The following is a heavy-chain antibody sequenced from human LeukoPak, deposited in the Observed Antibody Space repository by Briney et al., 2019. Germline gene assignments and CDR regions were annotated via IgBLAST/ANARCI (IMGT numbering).Heavy chain of an antibody. J-gene: IGHJ4*02. D-gene: IGHD2-15*01. CDR3: ARSWSRRSLHRQYYFDY. Sequence: GGSLRLSCAASGFTFSSYSMNWVRQAPGKGLEWVSSISGSSSYIYYADSVKGRFTISRDNAKNSLYLQMNSLRAEDTAVYYCARSWSRRSLHRQYYFDYWGQGTLVTVSS. CDR2: ISGSSSYI. V-gene: IGHV3-21*04. CDR1: GFTFSSYS.